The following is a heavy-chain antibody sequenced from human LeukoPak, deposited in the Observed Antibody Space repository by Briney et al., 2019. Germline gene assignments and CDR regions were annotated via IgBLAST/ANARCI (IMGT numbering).Heavy chain of an antibody. CDR3: ARGYYYDSSGYYSFDY. Sequence: GASVKVSCKASGGTFSSYAISWVRQAPGQGLEWMGGIIPIFGTANYAQKFQGRVTITTDESTSTAYMELSSPRSEDTAVYYCARGYYYDSSGYYSFDYWGQGTLVTVSS. CDR2: IIPIFGTA. D-gene: IGHD3-22*01. J-gene: IGHJ4*02. CDR1: GGTFSSYA. V-gene: IGHV1-69*05.